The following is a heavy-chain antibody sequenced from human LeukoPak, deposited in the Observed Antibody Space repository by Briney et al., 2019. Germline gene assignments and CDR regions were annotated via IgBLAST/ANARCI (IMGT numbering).Heavy chain of an antibody. D-gene: IGHD2-15*01. J-gene: IGHJ1*01. CDR1: GYTFTDYF. Sequence: ASVKVSCKSSGYTFTDYFIHWVRQAPGQGLEWVGWINPNSGGTNFAQNFQGRVTITTDTSINTAYIELSSLTSDETAVYYCARDRYCSGGTCQGNLQYWGQGTLVPVSS. V-gene: IGHV1-2*02. CDR3: ARDRYCSGGTCQGNLQY. CDR2: INPNSGGT.